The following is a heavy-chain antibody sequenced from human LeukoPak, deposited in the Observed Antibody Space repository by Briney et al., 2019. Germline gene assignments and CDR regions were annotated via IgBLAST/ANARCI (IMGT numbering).Heavy chain of an antibody. J-gene: IGHJ5*02. D-gene: IGHD3-10*01. CDR1: GFPFSSYS. V-gene: IGHV3-21*01. Sequence: GGSLRLSCAASGFPFSSYSMNWVRQAPGKGLEWVSSISSSSSYIYYADSVKGRFTISRDNAKNSLYLQMNSLRAEDTAVYYCARYGSGSYFPPNWFDPWGQGTLVTVSS. CDR2: ISSSSSYI. CDR3: ARYGSGSYFPPNWFDP.